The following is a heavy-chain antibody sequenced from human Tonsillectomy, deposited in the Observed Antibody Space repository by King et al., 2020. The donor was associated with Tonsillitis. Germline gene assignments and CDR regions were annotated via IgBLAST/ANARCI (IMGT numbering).Heavy chain of an antibody. CDR1: GFTFSSYG. V-gene: IGHV3-30*18. CDR3: AKEEVGFDY. J-gene: IGHJ4*02. CDR2: IPYDGSNK. Sequence: VQLVESGGGVVQPGRSLRLSCAASGFTFSSYGMHWVRQAPGKGLEWVAVIPYDGSNKKYADSVKGRFTISRDNSKKTMYLQMNSLRAEDTAVYYCAKEEVGFDYWGQGTLVTVSS.